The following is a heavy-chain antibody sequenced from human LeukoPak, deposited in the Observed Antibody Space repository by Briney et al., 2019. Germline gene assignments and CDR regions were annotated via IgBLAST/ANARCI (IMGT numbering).Heavy chain of an antibody. J-gene: IGHJ5*02. V-gene: IGHV3-23*01. CDR2: ISGSGGST. D-gene: IGHD2-2*02. CDR1: GFTFSSYE. CDR3: AKGWYYCCSTSCYRLPLDP. Sequence: GGSLRLSCAASGFTFSSYEMNWVRQAPGKGLEWVSAISGSGGSTYYADSVKGRFTISRDNSKNTLYLQMNSLRAEDTAVYYCAKGWYYCCSTSCYRLPLDPWGQGTLVTVSS.